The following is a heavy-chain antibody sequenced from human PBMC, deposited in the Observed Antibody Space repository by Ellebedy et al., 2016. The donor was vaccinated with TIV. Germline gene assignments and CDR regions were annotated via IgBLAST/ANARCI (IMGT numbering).Heavy chain of an antibody. J-gene: IGHJ6*02. V-gene: IGHV4-39*01. CDR1: GGSISSSSYN. Sequence: MPSETLSLTCTVSGGSISSSSYNWGWIRQHPGKGLEWIWSIYYSGSPYYNPSLKSRVTISVDTSKNQFSLKLSSVTAADTAVYYCARFRLVDVMDVWGQGTTFTVSS. D-gene: IGHD5-12*01. CDR3: ARFRLVDVMDV. CDR2: IYYSGSP.